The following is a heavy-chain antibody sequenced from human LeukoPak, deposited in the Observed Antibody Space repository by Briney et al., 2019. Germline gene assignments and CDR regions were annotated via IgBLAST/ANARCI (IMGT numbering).Heavy chain of an antibody. J-gene: IGHJ4*02. D-gene: IGHD6-19*01. CDR3: ARDGHATVAVNFDY. CDR2: IKQDGSDK. V-gene: IGHV3-7*01. Sequence: PGGSLRLSCEASGFTFNNFGMHWVRQAPGKGLEWVANIKQDGSDKYYVDSVKGRFTISRDNAKNSLYLEMNSLRVEDTAVYYCARDGHATVAVNFDYWGQGTLVTVSS. CDR1: GFTFNNFG.